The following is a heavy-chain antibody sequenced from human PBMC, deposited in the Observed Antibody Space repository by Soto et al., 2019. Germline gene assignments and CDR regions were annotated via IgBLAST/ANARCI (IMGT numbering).Heavy chain of an antibody. CDR3: ASGEFDWLLHTLPHYYYYYGMDV. V-gene: IGHV4-39*01. D-gene: IGHD3-9*01. CDR2: IYYSGST. Sequence: QLQLQESGPGLVKPSETLSLTCTVSGGSISSSSYYWGWIRQPPGKGLEWIGSIYYSGSTYYNPSLKSRVTISVDTSKNPFSMTLSSVTAADTAVYYCASGEFDWLLHTLPHYYYYYGMDVWGQGTTVTVSS. CDR1: GGSISSSSYY. J-gene: IGHJ6*02.